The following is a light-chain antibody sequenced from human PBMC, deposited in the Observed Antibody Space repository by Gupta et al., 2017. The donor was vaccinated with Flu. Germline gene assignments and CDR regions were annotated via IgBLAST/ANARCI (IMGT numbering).Light chain of an antibody. Sequence: DIQMTQSPSSLSASVGDRVTITCRASQRISSSLNWYQQKPAKAPQLLIHTASSLQTGVPSRLSGSGSGTDFTLTISSLQTEDFATYYCQQSYTFGGGTKVDIK. CDR1: QRISSS. J-gene: IGKJ4*01. CDR3: QQSYT. CDR2: TAS. V-gene: IGKV1-39*01.